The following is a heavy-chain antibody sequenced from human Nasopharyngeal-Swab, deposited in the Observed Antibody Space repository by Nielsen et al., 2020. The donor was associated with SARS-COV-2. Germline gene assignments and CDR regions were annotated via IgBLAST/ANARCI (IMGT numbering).Heavy chain of an antibody. V-gene: IGHV4-39*01. CDR1: GGSISSSSYY. D-gene: IGHD3-16*01. CDR3: ERLGGRNYFDY. CDR2: IYYNGST. J-gene: IGHJ4*02. Sequence: GSLRLSCTVSGGSISSSSYYWGWIRQPPGKGLEWIGSIYYNGSTYYNPSLKSRVTISVDTSKNQFSLKLSSVTAADTSVYYCERLGGRNYFDYWGQGTLVTVSS.